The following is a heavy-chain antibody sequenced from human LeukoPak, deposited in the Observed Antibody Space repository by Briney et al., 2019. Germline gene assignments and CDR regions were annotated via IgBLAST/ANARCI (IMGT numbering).Heavy chain of an antibody. CDR3: ARSTVAGSGHMDV. CDR2: IYYSGST. V-gene: IGHV4-39*01. D-gene: IGHD6-19*01. Sequence: PSETLSLTCTVSGGSISSNSYYWGWLRQRPGKGLEWIVNIYYSGSTYYNPSLKSRVTISVDTAKNQFSLKVTSVTAADTAVYYCARSTVAGSGHMDVWGTGTTVTVSS. J-gene: IGHJ6*03. CDR1: GGSISSNSYY.